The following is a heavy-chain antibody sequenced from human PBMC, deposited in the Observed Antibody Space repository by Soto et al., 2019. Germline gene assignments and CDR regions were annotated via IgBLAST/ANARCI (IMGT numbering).Heavy chain of an antibody. Sequence: EVHLVESGGGLVQPGGSLRLSCAVSGFTVGNNYMSWVRQAPGKGLEWVSLIYSGGTTNYADSVNGRFTISRDSSRNTVYLQMNSVKADDAAVYYCTRRAYPSDYWGQGTLVTVSS. J-gene: IGHJ4*02. CDR1: GFTVGNNY. CDR3: TRRAYPSDY. D-gene: IGHD2-2*01. V-gene: IGHV3-66*01. CDR2: IYSGGTT.